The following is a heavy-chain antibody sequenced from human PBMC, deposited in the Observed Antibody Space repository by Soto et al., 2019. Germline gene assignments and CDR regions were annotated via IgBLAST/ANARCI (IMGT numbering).Heavy chain of an antibody. CDR1: GFTFSSYA. Sequence: GGSLRLSCAASGFTFSSYAMHWVRRAPGKGLEWVAVISYDGSNKYYADSVKGRFTISRDNSKNTLYLQMNSLRAEDTAVYYCARGGYCTNGVCSENYYYYGMDVWGQGTTVTVSS. D-gene: IGHD2-8*01. CDR2: ISYDGSNK. V-gene: IGHV3-30-3*01. J-gene: IGHJ6*02. CDR3: ARGGYCTNGVCSENYYYYGMDV.